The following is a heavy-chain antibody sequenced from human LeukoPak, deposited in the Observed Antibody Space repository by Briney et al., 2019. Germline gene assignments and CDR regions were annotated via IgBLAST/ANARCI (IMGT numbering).Heavy chain of an antibody. CDR2: ISAYNGNT. CDR3: ASFFLIGSGWTMAFDI. Sequence: GASVKVSCKASGYDFTSYGISWGRQAPGQGLEWVGWISAYNGNTNYAQKLQGRVTMTTDTSTSTAYMELRSRRSDGTAVYYCASFFLIGSGWTMAFDIWGQGTMVTVSS. D-gene: IGHD6-19*01. J-gene: IGHJ3*02. CDR1: GYDFTSYG. V-gene: IGHV1-18*01.